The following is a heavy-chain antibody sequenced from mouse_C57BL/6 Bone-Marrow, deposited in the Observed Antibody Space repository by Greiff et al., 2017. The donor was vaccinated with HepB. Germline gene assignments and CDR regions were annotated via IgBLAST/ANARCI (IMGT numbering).Heavy chain of an antibody. CDR1: GYTFPSYW. CDR3: AILLTTYLCWVDY. Sequence: QVQLQQPGAERVKPGAPAKVSCKASGYTFPSYWMHWVKQRPGQGLEWIGRIHPSDSDTNYNQKFKGKATLTVDKSSSTAYMQLSSLTSEDSAVYYCAILLTTYLCWVDYWGEGTTLTVSS. V-gene: IGHV1-74*01. J-gene: IGHJ2*01. D-gene: IGHD2-12*01. CDR2: IHPSDSDT.